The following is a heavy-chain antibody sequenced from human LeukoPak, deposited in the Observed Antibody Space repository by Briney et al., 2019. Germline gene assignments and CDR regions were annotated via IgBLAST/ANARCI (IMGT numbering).Heavy chain of an antibody. V-gene: IGHV3-9*01. J-gene: IGHJ4*02. CDR3: AIDFGGYFDSAFDY. Sequence: GGSLRLSCAASGFTFDDYAMHWVRQAPGKGLEWVSGISWNSGSIGYADSVKGRFTISRDNAKNSLYLQMNSLRAEDTALYYCAIDFGGYFDSAFDYWGQGTLVTVSS. CDR1: GFTFDDYA. D-gene: IGHD3-9*01. CDR2: ISWNSGSI.